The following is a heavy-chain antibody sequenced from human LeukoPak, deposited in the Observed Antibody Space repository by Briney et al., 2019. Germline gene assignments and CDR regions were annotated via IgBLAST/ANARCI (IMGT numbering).Heavy chain of an antibody. Sequence: SQTLSLTCVVSGDSISGGAFSWSWIRQPPGQGLEWIGYIFHTGSTFYNPSLKSRVTISVDNSKNQFSLGLTSVTAADTAVYYCARELWFANAPGSWLDPWGQGTLVTVSS. J-gene: IGHJ5*02. D-gene: IGHD3-10*01. V-gene: IGHV4-30-2*01. CDR2: IFHTGST. CDR3: ARELWFANAPGSWLDP. CDR1: GDSISGGAFS.